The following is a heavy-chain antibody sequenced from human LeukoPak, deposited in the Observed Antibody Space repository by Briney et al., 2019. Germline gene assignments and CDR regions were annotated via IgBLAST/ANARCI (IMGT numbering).Heavy chain of an antibody. V-gene: IGHV3-66*01. D-gene: IGHD6-13*01. CDR1: GFTVSNNY. Sequence: GGSLILSCAASGFTVSNNYMSWVRQAPGKGLEWVSLIYSGGSTDYADSVKGRFTISRDNSKNTLYLQMNSLRVEDTAVYYCARDPPGIAASGSYVWGQGALVTVSS. CDR3: ARDPPGIAASGSYV. J-gene: IGHJ4*02. CDR2: IYSGGST.